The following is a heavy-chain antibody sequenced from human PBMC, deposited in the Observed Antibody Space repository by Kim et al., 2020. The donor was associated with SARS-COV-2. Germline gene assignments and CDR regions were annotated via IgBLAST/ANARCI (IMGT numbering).Heavy chain of an antibody. J-gene: IGHJ4*02. CDR1: GFTFSSYW. CDR3: ARGWGGPDY. Sequence: GGSLRLSCAASGFTFSSYWMNWVRQATGKGLEWVANIKEDGSEKYYVDSLKGRFTISRDNAKNSLYLQMNSLRAEDTAVYYCARGWGGPDYWGQGTLVTVSS. CDR2: IKEDGSEK. V-gene: IGHV3-7*03. D-gene: IGHD3-10*01.